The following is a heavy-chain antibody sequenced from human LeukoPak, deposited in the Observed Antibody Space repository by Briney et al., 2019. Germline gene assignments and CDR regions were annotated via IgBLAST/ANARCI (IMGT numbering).Heavy chain of an antibody. D-gene: IGHD3-10*02. CDR3: ARHNDYYVVGGMDV. J-gene: IGHJ6*02. CDR2: IYYSGST. V-gene: IGHV4-59*08. CDR1: GGSISSYY. Sequence: SETLSLTCTASGGSISSYYWSWIRQPPGKGLEWIGYIYYSGSTNYNPFLKSRVTISVDTSKNQFSLKLSSVTAADTAVYYCARHNDYYVVGGMDVWGQGTTVTVSS.